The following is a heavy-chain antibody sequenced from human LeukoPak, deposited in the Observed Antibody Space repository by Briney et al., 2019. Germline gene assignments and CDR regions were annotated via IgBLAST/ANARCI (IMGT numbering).Heavy chain of an antibody. CDR2: IYYSGST. Sequence: SETLSLTCTVSGGSISGYHWSWIRQTPGKGLEWIGYIYYSGSTKYNPSLKSRVTMSVDTSRDQFSLKLSSVTAADTAVYYCARGGLENGYHSNDGFDIWGQGTMVTVSP. V-gene: IGHV4-59*01. D-gene: IGHD3-22*01. J-gene: IGHJ3*02. CDR3: ARGGLENGYHSNDGFDI. CDR1: GGSISGYH.